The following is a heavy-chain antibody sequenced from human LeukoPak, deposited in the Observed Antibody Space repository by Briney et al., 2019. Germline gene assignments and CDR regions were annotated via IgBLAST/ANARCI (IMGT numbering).Heavy chain of an antibody. V-gene: IGHV3-74*01. CDR3: AMFSYVSGTTIN. CDR1: GFTFSSYW. D-gene: IGHD1-20*01. Sequence: GGSLRLSCAASGFTFSSYWMHWVRQAPGKGLVWVSRVKSDGSVTNYADSVKGRFTISRDNAKNTLYLQMNSLRAEDTAVYYCAMFSYVSGTTINWGQGTLVTVSS. CDR2: VKSDGSVT. J-gene: IGHJ4*02.